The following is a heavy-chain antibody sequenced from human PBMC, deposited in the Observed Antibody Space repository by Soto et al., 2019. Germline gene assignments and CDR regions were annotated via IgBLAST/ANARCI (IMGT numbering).Heavy chain of an antibody. J-gene: IGHJ4*02. V-gene: IGHV3-30-3*01. CDR3: ARGPRSLTRFDS. CDR1: GLTFSSYA. CDR2: ISFDGRNK. Sequence: PGGSLRLSCAASGLTFSSYAMKWVRQAPGKGLEWVAVISFDGRNKYYAASVKGRFTISRDNSKNTLYLQMNSMRAEDTAVYFCARGPRSLTRFDSWGEGTLVTVSA.